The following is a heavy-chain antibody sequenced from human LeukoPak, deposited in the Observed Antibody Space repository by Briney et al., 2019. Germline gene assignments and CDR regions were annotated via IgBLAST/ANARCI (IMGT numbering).Heavy chain of an antibody. D-gene: IGHD2-15*01. CDR2: ISGSGGST. V-gene: IGHV3-23*01. CDR1: GFTFSSYA. Sequence: GGSLRLSCAASGFTFSSYAVSWVRQAPGKGLEWVSAISGSGGSTYYADSVKGRFTISRDNSKNTLYLQMDSLRAEDTAVYYCAKEGGRASAGFDYWGQGTLVTVSS. J-gene: IGHJ4*02. CDR3: AKEGGRASAGFDY.